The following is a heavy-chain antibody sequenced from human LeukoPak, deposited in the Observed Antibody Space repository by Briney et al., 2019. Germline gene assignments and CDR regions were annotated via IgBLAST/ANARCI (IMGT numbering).Heavy chain of an antibody. CDR3: ARDPRVDNIVVVPAAIDY. CDR2: ISYDGSNK. CDR1: GFTFSSYA. V-gene: IGHV3-30-3*01. J-gene: IGHJ4*02. D-gene: IGHD2-2*02. Sequence: GRSLRLSCAASGFTFSSYALHWVRQAPGKGLEWVAVISYDGSNKYYADSVKGRFTISRDNSKNTLYLQMNSLRAEDTAVYYCARDPRVDNIVVVPAAIDYWGQGTLVTVS.